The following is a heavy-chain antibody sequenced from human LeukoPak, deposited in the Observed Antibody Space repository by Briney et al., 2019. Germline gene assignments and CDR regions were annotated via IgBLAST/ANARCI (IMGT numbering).Heavy chain of an antibody. V-gene: IGHV3-23*01. CDR3: VKCDGSCRLGYFDS. Sequence: GGSLKLSCAASGFTFSNYGMSWVRQAPGQGLEWVSAISGGGGGTYYADSVKGRFTISRDNSKNTLYLQMDSLRAEDTAVYYCVKCDGSCRLGYFDSWGQGTLGTVSS. D-gene: IGHD2-15*01. CDR1: GFTFSNYG. J-gene: IGHJ4*02. CDR2: ISGGGGGT.